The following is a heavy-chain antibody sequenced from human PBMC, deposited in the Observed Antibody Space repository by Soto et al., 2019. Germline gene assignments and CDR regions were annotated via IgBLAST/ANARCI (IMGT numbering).Heavy chain of an antibody. D-gene: IGHD6-6*01. CDR2: MNPNSGNT. Sequence: ASVKVSCKASGYTFTSYDINWVRQATGQGLERMGWMNPNSGNTGYAQKFQGRVTMTRNTSISTAYMELSSLRSEDTAVYYCARGPLREYSSSFWFDLWGQGTRVTVSS. V-gene: IGHV1-8*01. CDR3: ARGPLREYSSSFWFDL. CDR1: GYTFTSYD. J-gene: IGHJ5*02.